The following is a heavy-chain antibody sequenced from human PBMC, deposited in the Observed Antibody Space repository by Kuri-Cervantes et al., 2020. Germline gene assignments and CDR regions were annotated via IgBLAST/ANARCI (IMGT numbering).Heavy chain of an antibody. D-gene: IGHD6-6*01. Sequence: SLKISCAASGFTFSSYGIHWVRQAPGKGLEWVAVIWYDGSNKYYADSVKGRFTISRDNSKNTLYLQMNSLRAEDTAVYYCAKDVEQLVETYYFDYWGQGTLVTVSS. J-gene: IGHJ4*02. CDR1: GFTFSSYG. V-gene: IGHV3-33*06. CDR3: AKDVEQLVETYYFDY. CDR2: IWYDGSNK.